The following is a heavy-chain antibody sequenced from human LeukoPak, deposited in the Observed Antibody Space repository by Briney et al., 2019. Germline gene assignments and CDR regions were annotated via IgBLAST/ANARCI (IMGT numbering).Heavy chain of an antibody. CDR1: GFTFSRYS. D-gene: IGHD6-19*01. CDR2: ISSSSSTI. Sequence: GGSLRLSCAASGFTFSRYSLNWVRLAPGKGLEWVSYISSSSSTIYHADSVKGRFTISRDNAKNSLYLQMNSLRAEDTAVYYCAREYSSGSVYWGQGTLVTVSS. V-gene: IGHV3-48*04. J-gene: IGHJ4*02. CDR3: AREYSSGSVY.